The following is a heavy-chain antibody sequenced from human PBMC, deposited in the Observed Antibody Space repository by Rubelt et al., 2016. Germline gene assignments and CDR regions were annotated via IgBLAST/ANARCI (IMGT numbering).Heavy chain of an antibody. V-gene: IGHV3-23*01. CDR2: ISDGGEST. J-gene: IGHJ4*02. D-gene: IGHD5-18*01. CDR3: ARDLGYSYNYLGSGFDY. Sequence: SRGGLVQPGGSLRVSCAASGLTFANYAMSWVRQAPGKGLEWVSGISDGGESTYYADSVKGRFTISSDNSKNTLYLQMNSPRAEDTAVYYCARDLGYSYNYLGSGFDYWGQGTLVTVSS. CDR1: GLTFANYA.